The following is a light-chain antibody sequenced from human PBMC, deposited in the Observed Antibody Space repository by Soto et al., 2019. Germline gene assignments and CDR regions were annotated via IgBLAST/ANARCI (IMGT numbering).Light chain of an antibody. CDR1: SSDVGGYNY. V-gene: IGLV2-14*01. J-gene: IGLJ2*01. Sequence: QSALTQPASVSGSPGQSITISCTGPSSDVGGYNYVSWYQQHPGKAPKLMIYEVSNRPSGLSNRFSGSKSGNTASLTISGLQAEDEADYYCSSYTSSSTRVFGGGTKLTVL. CDR3: SSYTSSSTRV. CDR2: EVS.